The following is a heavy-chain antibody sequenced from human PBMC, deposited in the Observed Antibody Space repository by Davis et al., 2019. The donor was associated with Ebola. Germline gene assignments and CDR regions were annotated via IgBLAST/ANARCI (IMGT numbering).Heavy chain of an antibody. CDR3: ASGLVGN. Sequence: GESLKISCVGSGFRFSSYGMHWVRQAPGKGLEWVASISYDGSSKHYRDSVKGRFTISRDNAKNSLYLQMNSLRAEDTAVYYCASGLVGNWGQGTLVTVSS. D-gene: IGHD6-6*01. CDR1: GFRFSSYG. V-gene: IGHV3-30*03. CDR2: ISYDGSSK. J-gene: IGHJ4*02.